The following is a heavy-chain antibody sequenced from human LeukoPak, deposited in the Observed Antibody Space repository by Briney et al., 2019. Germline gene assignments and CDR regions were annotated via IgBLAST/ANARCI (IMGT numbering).Heavy chain of an antibody. CDR2: IWYDGSNK. Sequence: GGSLRLSCEASGFTFSTYGMHWVRQAPGKGLEWVAVIWYDGSNKNYADSVKGRFTISRDNSKNTLYLQMNSLRAEDTAVYYCAKVMVRGVIMTLYYYYGMDVWGQGTTVTVSS. J-gene: IGHJ6*02. CDR1: GFTFSTYG. CDR3: AKVMVRGVIMTLYYYYGMDV. V-gene: IGHV3-33*06. D-gene: IGHD3-10*01.